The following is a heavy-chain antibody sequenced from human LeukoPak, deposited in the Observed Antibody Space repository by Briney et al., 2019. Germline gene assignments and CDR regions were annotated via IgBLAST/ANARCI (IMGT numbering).Heavy chain of an antibody. D-gene: IGHD3-16*02. CDR1: GDAINNFY. Sequence: PSETLSLTCTVSGDAINNFYWSWIRQAPGQGLEWIGYISNSGSTNYSPSLKSRVSISLDTSKNRFSLRLSSVTAADTALYYCAGLDSRYALGYWGQGTLVTVSS. V-gene: IGHV4-59*01. J-gene: IGHJ4*02. CDR3: AGLDSRYALGY. CDR2: ISNSGST.